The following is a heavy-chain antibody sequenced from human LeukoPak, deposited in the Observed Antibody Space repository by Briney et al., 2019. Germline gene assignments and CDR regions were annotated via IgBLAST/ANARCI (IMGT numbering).Heavy chain of an antibody. D-gene: IGHD2-15*01. J-gene: IGHJ4*02. V-gene: IGHV3-48*02. Sequence: GGSLRLSCAASGFSFSSYGMNWVRQAPGKGLEWISYISTSSGTIYYADSVEGRFTISRDSARNSLFLQMNSLGDDDTAVYYCARVDCSGGSCYSALTLWGQGTLVTVSS. CDR2: ISTSSGTI. CDR3: ARVDCSGGSCYSALTL. CDR1: GFSFSSYG.